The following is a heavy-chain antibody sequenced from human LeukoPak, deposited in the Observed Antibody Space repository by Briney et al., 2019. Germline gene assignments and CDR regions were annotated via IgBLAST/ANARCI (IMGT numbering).Heavy chain of an antibody. D-gene: IGHD4-17*01. Sequence: ASVKVSCKASGYTFTSYGISWVRQAPGQGLEWMGWINPNSGGTNYAQKFQGRVTMTRDTSISTAYMELSRLRSDDTAVYYCARVFHDYGDSDAFDIWGQGTMVTVSS. J-gene: IGHJ3*02. CDR2: INPNSGGT. CDR1: GYTFTSYG. CDR3: ARVFHDYGDSDAFDI. V-gene: IGHV1-2*02.